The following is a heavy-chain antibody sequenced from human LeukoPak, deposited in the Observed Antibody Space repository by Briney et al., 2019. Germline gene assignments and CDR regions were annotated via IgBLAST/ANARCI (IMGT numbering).Heavy chain of an antibody. Sequence: SETLSLTCTVSGGCISSSSYYWGWIRQPPGKGLEWIGSIHYSGSTYYNPSLKSRVTISVETSKKQFSLKLSSVTAADTAVYYCARVMGRLVRTWYFDLWGRGTLVTVSS. V-gene: IGHV4-39*01. CDR1: GGCISSSSYY. CDR3: ARVMGRLVRTWYFDL. D-gene: IGHD3-9*01. J-gene: IGHJ2*01. CDR2: IHYSGST.